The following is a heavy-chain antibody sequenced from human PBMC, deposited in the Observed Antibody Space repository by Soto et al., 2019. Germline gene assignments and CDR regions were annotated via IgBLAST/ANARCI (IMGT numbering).Heavy chain of an antibody. CDR2: ISSSSSYT. Sequence: QVQLVESGGGLVKPGGSLRLSCAASGFTFSDYYMSWLRQAPGTGLEWVSYISSSSSYTNYADSVKGRFTISRDNAKNSLYLQMNSLTAEDTAVYYCARDKAAAAIFDYWGQGTLVTVSS. D-gene: IGHD6-13*01. V-gene: IGHV3-11*05. J-gene: IGHJ4*02. CDR1: GFTFSDYY. CDR3: ARDKAAAAIFDY.